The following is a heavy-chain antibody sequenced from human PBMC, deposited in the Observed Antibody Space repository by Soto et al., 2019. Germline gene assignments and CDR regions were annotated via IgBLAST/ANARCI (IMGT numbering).Heavy chain of an antibody. J-gene: IGHJ4*02. CDR3: ARGGITVAFDY. D-gene: IGHD3-16*01. CDR2: IYHSGST. Sequence: SETLSLTCAVSGGSISSGGYSWSWIWQPPGKGLEWIGYIYHSGSTYYNPSLKSRVTISVDRSKNQFSLKLSSVTAADTAVYYCARGGITVAFDYWGQGTLVTVSS. V-gene: IGHV4-30-2*01. CDR1: GGSISSGGYS.